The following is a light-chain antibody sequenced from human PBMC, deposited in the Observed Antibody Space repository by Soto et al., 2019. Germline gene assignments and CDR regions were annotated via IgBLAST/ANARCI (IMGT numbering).Light chain of an antibody. CDR3: QQYYSFPWT. J-gene: IGKJ1*01. Sequence: DIQMTQSPSTLSASVGDRVTITCRASQSISSWLAWYQQKPGKAPKLLIYKASSLESGVPSRFSGSGSGTEFTLTISGLQPGDFATYYCQQYYSFPWTFGQGTKVDIK. CDR2: KAS. V-gene: IGKV1-5*03. CDR1: QSISSW.